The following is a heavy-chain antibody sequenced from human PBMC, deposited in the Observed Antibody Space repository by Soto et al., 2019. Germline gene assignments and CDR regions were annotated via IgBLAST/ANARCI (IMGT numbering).Heavy chain of an antibody. V-gene: IGHV4-59*01. Sequence: QVQLQESGPGLVKPSETLSLTCTVSGASISSSYWSWIRQSPVKGLEWIGYVYYSGSTNYNPSLKSRVTMSVDTSKNQFSLKLTSVTAADTAVYYCARGYYDSRGQSNTFDIWGQGTMVTVSP. CDR2: VYYSGST. CDR3: ARGYYDSRGQSNTFDI. J-gene: IGHJ3*02. D-gene: IGHD3-22*01. CDR1: GASISSSY.